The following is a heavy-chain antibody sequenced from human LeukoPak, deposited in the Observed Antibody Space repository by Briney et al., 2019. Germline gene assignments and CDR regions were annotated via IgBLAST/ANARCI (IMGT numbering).Heavy chain of an antibody. J-gene: IGHJ4*02. V-gene: IGHV1-46*01. CDR3: ARVGQQFVEGFDYFDY. Sequence: ASVKVSCKASGYTFTSYYMHWVRQAPGQGLEWMGIINPSGGSTSYAQKFQGRVTMTRDTSTSTVYMELSSLRSEDTAVYYCARVGQQFVEGFDYFDYWGQGTLVTVSS. CDR2: INPSGGST. CDR1: GYTFTSYY. D-gene: IGHD6-6*01.